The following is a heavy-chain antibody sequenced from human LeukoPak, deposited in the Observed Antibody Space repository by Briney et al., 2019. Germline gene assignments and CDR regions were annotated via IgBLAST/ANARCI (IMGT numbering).Heavy chain of an antibody. Sequence: GGSLRLSCAASGFTFHNYAMTWVRQAPGKGLEWVSAISSSGGSTYYVDSVKGRFTISRDNSVNTLYLQMNSLRAEDTAVYYCAKETRAGTTWPFDYWGQGTLVTVSS. CDR3: AKETRAGTTWPFDY. V-gene: IGHV3-23*01. CDR2: ISSSGGST. D-gene: IGHD1-1*01. CDR1: GFTFHNYA. J-gene: IGHJ4*02.